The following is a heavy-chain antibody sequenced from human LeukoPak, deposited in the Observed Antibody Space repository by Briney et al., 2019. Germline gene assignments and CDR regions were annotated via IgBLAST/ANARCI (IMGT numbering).Heavy chain of an antibody. V-gene: IGHV4-59*01. Sequence: SETLSLTCTVSGGSISSYYWSWIRQPPGKGLEWIGYIYYSGSTNYNPPLKSRVTISVDTSKNQFSLKLSSVTAADTAVYYCAGDRQQLVHGYYYYYYMDVWGKGTTVTISS. CDR3: AGDRQQLVHGYYYYYYMDV. CDR2: IYYSGST. J-gene: IGHJ6*03. CDR1: GGSISSYY. D-gene: IGHD6-13*01.